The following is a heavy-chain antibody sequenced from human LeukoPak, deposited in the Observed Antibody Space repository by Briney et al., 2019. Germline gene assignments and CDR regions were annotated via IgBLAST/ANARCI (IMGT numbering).Heavy chain of an antibody. CDR1: GYTFTDYY. CDR2: ISAYNGNT. V-gene: IGHV1-18*04. Sequence: GASVKVSCKASGYTFTDYYLHWVRQAPGQGLEWMGWISAYNGNTNYAQKLQGRVTMTTDTSTSTAYMELRSLRSDDTAVYYCARTYRSSTSPGAPIGYWGQGTLVTVSS. D-gene: IGHD2-2*01. J-gene: IGHJ4*02. CDR3: ARTYRSSTSPGAPIGY.